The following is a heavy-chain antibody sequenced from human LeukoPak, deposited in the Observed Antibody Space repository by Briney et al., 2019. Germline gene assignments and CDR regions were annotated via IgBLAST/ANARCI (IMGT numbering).Heavy chain of an antibody. J-gene: IGHJ4*02. D-gene: IGHD2-21*02. V-gene: IGHV4-30-2*01. CDR2: IYHSGST. Sequence: SETLSLTCTVSGGSISSGGYYWSWIRQPPGKGLEWIGYIYHSGSTFYNPSLKSRVTISVDRSKNQFSLKLSSVTAADTAVYYCAGTDPNCGGDCYSFDYWGQGTLVTVSS. CDR3: AGTDPNCGGDCYSFDY. CDR1: GGSISSGGYY.